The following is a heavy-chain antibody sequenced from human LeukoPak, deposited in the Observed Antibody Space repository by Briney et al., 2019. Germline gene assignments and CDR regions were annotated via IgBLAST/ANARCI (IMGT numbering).Heavy chain of an antibody. CDR1: GYTFTGYY. CDR3: AREGPLGYYGMDV. V-gene: IGHV1-2*06. CDR2: INPNSGGT. D-gene: IGHD6-13*01. J-gene: IGHJ6*02. Sequence: ASVTVSCTASGYTFTGYYMHWVRQAPGQGLEWMGRINPNSGGTNYAQKFQGRVTMTRDTSISTAYMELSRLRSDDTAVYYCAREGPLGYYGMDVWGQGTTVTVSS.